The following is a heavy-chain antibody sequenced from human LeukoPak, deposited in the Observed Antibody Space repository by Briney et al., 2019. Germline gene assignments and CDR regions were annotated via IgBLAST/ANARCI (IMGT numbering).Heavy chain of an antibody. CDR3: ATRRGFELFFDL. J-gene: IGHJ4*02. CDR2: ISYSGST. CDR1: GGSISSSNYY. Sequence: PSETLSLPCTVSGGSISSSNYYWGWIRQPPGKGLEWIGSISYSGSTYYNPSLKSRVTISVDTSRNQFSLKLNSVTAADTAVYFCATRRGFELFFDLWGQGTRVTVSS. V-gene: IGHV4-39*07. D-gene: IGHD3-10*01.